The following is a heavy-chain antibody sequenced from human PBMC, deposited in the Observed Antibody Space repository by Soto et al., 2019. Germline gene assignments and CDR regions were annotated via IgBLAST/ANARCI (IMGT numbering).Heavy chain of an antibody. J-gene: IGHJ4*01. CDR1: GGTFSSYT. V-gene: IGHV1-69*02. Sequence: HVQLVQSGAEVKKPGSSVKVSCKASGGTFSSYTITWVRQAPGQGLEWMGRIIPILGIANYAQKFQGRVTITADESTGTAYMELSSLSSEDTAVYYCLNIPHYRGHGTLVTVSS. CDR3: LNIPHY. CDR2: IIPILGIA.